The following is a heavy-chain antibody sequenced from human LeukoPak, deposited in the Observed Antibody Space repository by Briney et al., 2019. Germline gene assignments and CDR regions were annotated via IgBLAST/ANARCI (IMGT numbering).Heavy chain of an antibody. J-gene: IGHJ5*02. Sequence: GGSLRLSYAASGFTFSDYYMSYIRQAPGKGLEWVSYISTTSTYTDYADSVRGRFTISRDNAKNLLYLQMNSLRPEDTAVYYCARDWYCSSSICYTDRNWFDPWGQGTLVTVSS. D-gene: IGHD2-2*02. CDR3: ARDWYCSSSICYTDRNWFDP. V-gene: IGHV3-11*05. CDR2: ISTTSTYT. CDR1: GFTFSDYY.